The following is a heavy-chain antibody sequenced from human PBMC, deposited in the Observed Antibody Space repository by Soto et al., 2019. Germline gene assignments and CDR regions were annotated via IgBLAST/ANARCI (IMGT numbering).Heavy chain of an antibody. J-gene: IGHJ5*02. CDR3: ARENYDSSAYYPTWFDP. Sequence: PSETLSLTCTVSGGSISSYYWSWIRQPPGKGLEWIGYIYYSGSTNYNPSLKSRVTISVDTSKNHFSLKLSSVTAADTAVYYCARENYDSSAYYPTWFDPWGQGTLVTVSS. V-gene: IGHV4-59*01. CDR1: GGSISSYY. CDR2: IYYSGST. D-gene: IGHD3-22*01.